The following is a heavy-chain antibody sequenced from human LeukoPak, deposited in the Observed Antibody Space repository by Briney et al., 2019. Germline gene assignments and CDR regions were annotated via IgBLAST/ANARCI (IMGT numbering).Heavy chain of an antibody. CDR3: ASARGYSYNPLLDY. CDR1: GFTLGSYW. V-gene: IGHV3-7*02. CDR2: IKQDGSEF. J-gene: IGHJ4*02. D-gene: IGHD5-12*01. Sequence: GGSLRLSCVASGFTLGSYWMSWVRQAPGKGLEWVANIKQDGSEFYYVDAVKGRFTISRDNAKNSLYLQMNRLRADDTAVYYCASARGYSYNPLLDYWGQGTLVTVSS.